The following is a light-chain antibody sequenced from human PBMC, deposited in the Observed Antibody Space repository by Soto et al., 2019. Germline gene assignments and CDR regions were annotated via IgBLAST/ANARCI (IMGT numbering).Light chain of an antibody. CDR2: AAS. CDR1: QGISSY. CDR3: QQYYSYPGV. Sequence: AIRMTQSPSSFSASTGYRVTITCRASQGISSYLAWYQQKPGKAPKLLIYAASNLQSGVPSRFSGSGSGTDFTLTISCLQSEYFATYYCQQYYSYPGVFGQETKLEIK. J-gene: IGKJ2*01. V-gene: IGKV1-8*01.